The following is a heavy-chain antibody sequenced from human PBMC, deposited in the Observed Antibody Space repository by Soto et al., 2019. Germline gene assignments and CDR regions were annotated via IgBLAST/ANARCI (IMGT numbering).Heavy chain of an antibody. V-gene: IGHV3-23*01. CDR2: ISGSGSFT. D-gene: IGHD3-10*01. CDR3: AKIPTGSGSSKFDY. Sequence: SLGLSCAASGFTFRTYAMNWVRKAPGKGLEWISAISGSGSFTHYADSVRGRFTISRDNSQNQLYLQMNNLRGDDTAMYYCAKIPTGSGSSKFDYWGQGIQVTVSS. J-gene: IGHJ4*02. CDR1: GFTFRTYA.